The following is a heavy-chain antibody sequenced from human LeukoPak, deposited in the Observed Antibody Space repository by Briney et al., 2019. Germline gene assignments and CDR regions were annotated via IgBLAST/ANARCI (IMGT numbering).Heavy chain of an antibody. CDR3: VANGWYALDI. D-gene: IGHD6-19*01. J-gene: IGHJ3*02. CDR1: GGSISSSSYY. V-gene: IGHV4-39*07. Sequence: SETLSLTCTVSGGSISSSSYYWGWIRQPPGKGLEWIGSIYYSGSTYYNPSLRSRVTISVDKSENQFSLNLSSVTAADTAVYYCVANGWYALDIWGQGTMVTVSS. CDR2: IYYSGST.